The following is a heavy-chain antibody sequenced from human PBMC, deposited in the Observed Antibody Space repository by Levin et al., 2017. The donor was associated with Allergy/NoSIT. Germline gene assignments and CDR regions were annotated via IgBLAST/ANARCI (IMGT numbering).Heavy chain of an antibody. Sequence: GGSLRLSCAASGFTFSSYAMHWVRQAPGKGLEWVAVISYDGSNKYYADFVKGRFTISRDNSKNTLYLQMNSLRAEDTAVYLCARALGTSFHYYYYMDGWGKGTTVTVSS. D-gene: IGHD2-8*01. CDR1: GFTFSSYA. CDR3: ARALGTSFHYYYYMDG. J-gene: IGHJ6*03. V-gene: IGHV3-30-3*01. CDR2: ISYDGSNK.